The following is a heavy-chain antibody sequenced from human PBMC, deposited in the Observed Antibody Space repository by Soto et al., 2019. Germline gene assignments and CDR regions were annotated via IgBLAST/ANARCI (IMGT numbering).Heavy chain of an antibody. J-gene: IGHJ4*02. D-gene: IGHD3-10*01. CDR2: IYSGGST. Sequence: EVQLVESGGGLVQPGGSLRLSCAASGFTVRSSYMSWVRQAPGKGLELVSLIYSGGSTYYADSVKGRFTFSRDNSNNTLYLQMNSLRAEDTAVYYCARSLLWFGELRYWGQGTLVTVSS. CDR3: ARSLLWFGELRY. CDR1: GFTVRSSY. V-gene: IGHV3-66*01.